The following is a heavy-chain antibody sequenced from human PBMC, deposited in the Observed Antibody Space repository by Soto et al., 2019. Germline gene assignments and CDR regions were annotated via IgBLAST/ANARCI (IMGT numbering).Heavy chain of an antibody. Sequence: GGSLRLSCAASGFIFSDYYMSWVRQTPGKGLEWISYISTRSTYTNYADSVKGRFTISRDNTKNSLYLQLNNVRPDDTALYFCARHDYSNEHWFDTWGLGTAVTVS. CDR3: ARHDYSNEHWFDT. D-gene: IGHD4-4*01. J-gene: IGHJ5*02. CDR1: GFIFSDYY. V-gene: IGHV3-11*06. CDR2: ISTRSTYT.